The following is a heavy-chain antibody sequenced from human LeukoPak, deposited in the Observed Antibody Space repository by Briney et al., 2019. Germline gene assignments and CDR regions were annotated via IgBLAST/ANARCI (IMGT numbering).Heavy chain of an antibody. Sequence: GGSLRLSCAASGFTFSDYYMSWIRQAPGKGLEWLSYIGSSNTIYSADSVKGRFTISRDNAKNSLYLQMNSLRAEDTAVYYCARVGASVGAIDYWGQGTLVTVSS. CDR3: ARVGASVGAIDY. D-gene: IGHD1-26*01. CDR2: IGSSNTI. V-gene: IGHV3-11*04. J-gene: IGHJ4*02. CDR1: GFTFSDYY.